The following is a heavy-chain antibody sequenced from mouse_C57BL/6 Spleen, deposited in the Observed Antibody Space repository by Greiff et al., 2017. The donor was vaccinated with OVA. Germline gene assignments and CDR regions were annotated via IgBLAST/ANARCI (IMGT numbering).Heavy chain of an antibody. V-gene: IGHV1-50*01. CDR3: ARVSERVGY. CDR1: GYTFTSYW. J-gene: IGHJ2*01. Sequence: QVQLQQPGAELVKPGASVKLSCKASGYTFTSYWMQWVKQRPGQGLEWIGEIDPSYSSTNYNQQFKGKATLTVDPSSSTAYMQLSSLPSEDSAVDYCARVSERVGYWGKGTTLTVSS. CDR2: IDPSYSST. D-gene: IGHD1-3*01.